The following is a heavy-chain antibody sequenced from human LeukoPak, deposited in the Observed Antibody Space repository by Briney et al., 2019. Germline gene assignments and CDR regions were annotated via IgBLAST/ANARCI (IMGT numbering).Heavy chain of an antibody. J-gene: IGHJ3*02. D-gene: IGHD2-15*01. V-gene: IGHV3-72*01. CDR1: GFTFSDHY. CDR3: ARDLATPFDI. CDR2: TRNKANSYTT. Sequence: GGSLRLSCAASGFTFSDHYMDWVRQAPGKGVEWVGRTRNKANSYTTEYAASVKGRFTISRDDSKNSLYLQMNSLKTEGTAVYYCARDLATPFDIWGQGTMVTVSS.